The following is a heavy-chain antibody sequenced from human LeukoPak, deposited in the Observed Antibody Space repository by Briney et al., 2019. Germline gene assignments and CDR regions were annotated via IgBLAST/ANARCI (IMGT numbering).Heavy chain of an antibody. CDR3: VGQKPGLRAFDI. D-gene: IGHD2-15*01. Sequence: SETLSLTCAVYGGSFSGYYWSWIRQPPGKGLEWIGEINHSGSTNYNPSLKSRVTISVDTSKNQFSLQLSSVTPEDTAVYYCVGQKPGLRAFDIWGQGTMLILSS. CDR2: INHSGST. V-gene: IGHV4-34*01. J-gene: IGHJ3*02. CDR1: GGSFSGYY.